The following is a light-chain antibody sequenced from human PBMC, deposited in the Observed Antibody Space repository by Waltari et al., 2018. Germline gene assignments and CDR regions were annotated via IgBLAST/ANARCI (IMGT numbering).Light chain of an antibody. V-gene: IGLV2-11*01. J-gene: IGLJ2*01. CDR1: SSDIGAYNY. Sequence: QAALTQPRSVSGSPGQSVTISCTGTSSDIGAYNYVSWYQQHPGTAPKLMIYEVSKRPSGVSDRFSGSKSGNTASLTISGLQAEDEADYYCSSYAGSNTFLFGGGTRLTVL. CDR3: SSYAGSNTFL. CDR2: EVS.